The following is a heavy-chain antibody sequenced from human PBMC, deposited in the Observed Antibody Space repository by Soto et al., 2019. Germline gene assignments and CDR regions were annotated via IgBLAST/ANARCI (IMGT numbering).Heavy chain of an antibody. Sequence: SETLSLTCTVSGGSISSYYWSWIRQPPGKGLEWIGYIYYSGSTNYNPSLKSRVTISVDTSKNQFSLKLSSVTAADTAVYYCARGLQLNYYYYYGMDVWGQGTTVTVSS. D-gene: IGHD6-6*01. J-gene: IGHJ6*02. CDR1: GGSISSYY. V-gene: IGHV4-59*01. CDR2: IYYSGST. CDR3: ARGLQLNYYYYYGMDV.